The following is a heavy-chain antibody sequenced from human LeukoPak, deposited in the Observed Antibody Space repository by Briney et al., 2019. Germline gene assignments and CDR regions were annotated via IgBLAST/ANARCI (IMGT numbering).Heavy chain of an antibody. V-gene: IGHV1-2*02. J-gene: IGHJ3*02. D-gene: IGHD3-10*01. CDR3: AGGGLWVGELLSTPHDGFDI. CDR1: GYTFTGYY. Sequence: ASVKVSCKASGYTFTGYYMHWVRQAPGQGLEWMGWINPNSGGTNYAQKFQGRVTMTRDTSISTAYMELGTLRSDDTAEYYCAGGGLWVGELLSTPHDGFDIWGEGTMVTVSS. CDR2: INPNSGGT.